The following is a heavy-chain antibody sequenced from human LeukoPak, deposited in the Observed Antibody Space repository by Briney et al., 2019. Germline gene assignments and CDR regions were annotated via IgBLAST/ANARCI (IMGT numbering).Heavy chain of an antibody. D-gene: IGHD2-2*01. Sequence: SETLSLTCTVSGGSISSYDRSWIRQPPGKGLEWIGYIYYSGSTNYNPSLKSRVTISVDTSKNQCSLKLSSVTAADTAVYYCARGEGYCSSPSCYPDAFYIWGQGTMGTVSS. V-gene: IGHV4-59*01. CDR1: GGSISSYD. CDR3: ARGEGYCSSPSCYPDAFYI. CDR2: IYYSGST. J-gene: IGHJ3*02.